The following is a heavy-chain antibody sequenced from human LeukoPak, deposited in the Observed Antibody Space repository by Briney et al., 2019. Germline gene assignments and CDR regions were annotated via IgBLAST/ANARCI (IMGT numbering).Heavy chain of an antibody. CDR3: ARDLTLRAVPAARGCYYYYYMDV. CDR1: GYTFTGYY. CDR2: INTKSGGT. V-gene: IGHV1-2*02. D-gene: IGHD2-2*01. Sequence: ASVKVSCKASGYTFTGYYMHWVRQAPGQGLEWMGWINTKSGGTNYAQKFQGRVTMTRDTSISTAYMELSRLRSDDTAVYYCARDLTLRAVPAARGCYYYYYMDVWGKGTTVTVSS. J-gene: IGHJ6*03.